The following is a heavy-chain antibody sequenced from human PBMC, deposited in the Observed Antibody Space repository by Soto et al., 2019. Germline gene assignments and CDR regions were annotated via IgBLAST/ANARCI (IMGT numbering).Heavy chain of an antibody. J-gene: IGHJ6*03. CDR1: GFTFSDYY. V-gene: IGHV3-11*01. CDR2: ISSSGSTI. Sequence: GGSLRLSCAASGFTFSDYYMSWIRQAPGKGLEWVSYISSSGSTIYYADSVKGRFTISRDNAKNSLYLQMNSLRAEDTAVYYCAREDIVVVPAAYQNFYYYYYMDVWGKGTTVTVSS. D-gene: IGHD2-2*01. CDR3: AREDIVVVPAAYQNFYYYYYMDV.